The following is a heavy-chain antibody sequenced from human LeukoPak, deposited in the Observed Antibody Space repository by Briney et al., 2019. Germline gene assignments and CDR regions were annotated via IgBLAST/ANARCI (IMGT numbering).Heavy chain of an antibody. V-gene: IGHV3-23*01. CDR2: ISGSGGST. CDR3: AKGKNVFPGSLLDY. CDR1: GFTFSSYA. D-gene: IGHD2-21*01. J-gene: IGHJ4*02. Sequence: PGGSLRLSCAASGFTFSSYAMSWVRQAPGKGLEWVSAISGSGGSTYYADSVKGRFTISRDNSRNTLYLQMNSLRAEDTAVYYCAKGKNVFPGSLLDYWGQGTLVTVSS.